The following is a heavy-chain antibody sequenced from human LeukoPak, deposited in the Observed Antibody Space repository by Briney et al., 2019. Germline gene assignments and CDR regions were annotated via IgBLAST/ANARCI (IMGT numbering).Heavy chain of an antibody. V-gene: IGHV3-53*01. CDR3: TRLHLAGYDY. Sequence: GGSLRLSYAASGLTVSSSYMSWVRQAPGKGPEWVSIIYNDGSTYYADSMKGRFTISRDNSKNTLYLQVNSLRAEDTAVYYCTRLHLAGYDYWGQGTLVTVSS. D-gene: IGHD3-9*01. J-gene: IGHJ4*02. CDR2: IYNDGST. CDR1: GLTVSSSY.